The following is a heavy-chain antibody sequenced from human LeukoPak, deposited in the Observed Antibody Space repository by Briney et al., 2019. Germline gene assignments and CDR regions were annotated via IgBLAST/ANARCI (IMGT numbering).Heavy chain of an antibody. J-gene: IGHJ4*02. V-gene: IGHV1-18*01. CDR3: ARRIPSLLLDY. CDR2: ISAYNGNT. CDR1: GYAFTSYG. D-gene: IGHD2/OR15-2a*01. Sequence: GASVKVSXKASGYAFTSYGISWVRQAPGQGLEWMGWISAYNGNTNYAQKLQGRVTMTTDTSTSTAYMELRSLRSDDTAVYYCARRIPSLLLDYWGQGTLVTVSS.